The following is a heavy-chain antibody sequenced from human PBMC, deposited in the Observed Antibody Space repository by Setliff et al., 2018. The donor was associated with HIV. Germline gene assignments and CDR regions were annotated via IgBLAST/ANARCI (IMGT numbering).Heavy chain of an antibody. CDR1: GGSLSGYH. J-gene: IGHJ6*03. Sequence: SETLSLTCAVYGGSLSGYHWSWIRQSPGKGLEWIGYIYYSGSTKYNPSLKSRLTISVDTSKNQFSLRLTSVTAADTALYYCARHEEGRINGPGGRYYYYHYMDVWGKGTTVTVSS. V-gene: IGHV4-59*08. CDR2: IYYSGST. D-gene: IGHD3-9*01. CDR3: ARHEEGRINGPGGRYYYYHYMDV.